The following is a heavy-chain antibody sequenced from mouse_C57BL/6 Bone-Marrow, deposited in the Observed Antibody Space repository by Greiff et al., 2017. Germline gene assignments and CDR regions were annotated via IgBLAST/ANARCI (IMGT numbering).Heavy chain of an antibody. Sequence: QVQLQQPGAELVKPGASVKLSCKASGYTFTSYGMHWVKQRPGQGLAWIGMIHPNSGSTNYNETFMNKATLTVDKSSSTDYMQLSSLTSEDSAVSYCARPYCYGSSYWYFDVWGTGTTVTVSS. CDR3: ARPYCYGSSYWYFDV. CDR2: IHPNSGST. V-gene: IGHV1-64*01. D-gene: IGHD1-1*01. CDR1: GYTFTSYG. J-gene: IGHJ1*03.